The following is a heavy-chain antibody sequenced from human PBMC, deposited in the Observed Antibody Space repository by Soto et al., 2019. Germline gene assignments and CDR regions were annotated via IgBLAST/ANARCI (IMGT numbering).Heavy chain of an antibody. CDR1: GFSFSSYG. CDR2: INSGVANT. J-gene: IGHJ4*02. V-gene: IGHV3-23*01. D-gene: IGHD2-21*02. CDR3: AKAPPSVVSASFDY. Sequence: GGSLRLSCAATGFSFSSYGMNWVRQAPGKGLEWVSGINSGVANTYYADSVKGRFTISRDNSKNTLYLQMNSLRADDSAVYYCAKAPPSVVSASFDYWGRGTLVTVSS.